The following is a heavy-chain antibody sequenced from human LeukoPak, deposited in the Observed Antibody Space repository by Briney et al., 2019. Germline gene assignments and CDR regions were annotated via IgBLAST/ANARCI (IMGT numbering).Heavy chain of an antibody. J-gene: IGHJ4*02. V-gene: IGHV3-30*18. CDR1: GFTFSSYG. D-gene: IGHD2-2*01. CDR2: ISYDGSNK. CDR3: AKDSIVVVPSAGDY. Sequence: PGGSLRLSCAASGFTFSSYGMHWVRQAPGKGLEWVAVISYDGSNKYYADSVKGRFTISRDNSKNTLYLQMNSLRAEDTAVYYCAKDSIVVVPSAGDYWGQGTLVTVSS.